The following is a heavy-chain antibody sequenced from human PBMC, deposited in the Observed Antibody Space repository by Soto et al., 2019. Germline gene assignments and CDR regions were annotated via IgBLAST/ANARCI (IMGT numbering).Heavy chain of an antibody. CDR1: GGTFSSYA. CDR2: IIPIFGTA. J-gene: IGHJ4*02. V-gene: IGHV1-69*01. CDR3: ARLREWERLYYFDY. D-gene: IGHD1-26*01. Sequence: QVQLVQSGAEVKKPGSSVKVSCKASGGTFSSYAISWVRQAPGQGLEWMGGIIPIFGTANYAQKFQGRVTITADESTSTAYMELSSRRSEDTAVYYCARLREWERLYYFDYWGQGTLVTVSS.